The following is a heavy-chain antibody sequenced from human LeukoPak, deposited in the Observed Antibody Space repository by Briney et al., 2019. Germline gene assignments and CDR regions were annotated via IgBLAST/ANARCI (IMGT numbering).Heavy chain of an antibody. Sequence: GASVKVSCKASGYTFTGYYMNWVRQAPGQGLEWMGWINPNSGGTNYAQKFQGRVTMTRDTSISTAYMELSRLRSDDTAVYHCAREKPYYYDSSGFDYWGQGTLVTVSS. D-gene: IGHD3-22*01. CDR1: GYTFTGYY. V-gene: IGHV1-2*02. CDR2: INPNSGGT. J-gene: IGHJ4*02. CDR3: AREKPYYYDSSGFDY.